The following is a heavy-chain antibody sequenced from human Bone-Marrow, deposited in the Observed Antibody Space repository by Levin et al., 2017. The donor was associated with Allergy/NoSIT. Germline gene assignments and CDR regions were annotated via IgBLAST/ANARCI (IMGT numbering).Heavy chain of an antibody. CDR3: TTDRVHWFDP. CDR1: GFSFKNAW. Sequence: GESLKISCVGSGFSFKNAWMSWVRQAPGKGLEWVGRIKSKIDGGTIEYAAPVKGRFSISRDDSKDTLYLQLNSLKTEDTAVYFCTTDRVHWFDPWGQGTLVTVFS. V-gene: IGHV3-15*01. CDR2: IKSKIDGGTI. D-gene: IGHD2-2*01. J-gene: IGHJ5*02.